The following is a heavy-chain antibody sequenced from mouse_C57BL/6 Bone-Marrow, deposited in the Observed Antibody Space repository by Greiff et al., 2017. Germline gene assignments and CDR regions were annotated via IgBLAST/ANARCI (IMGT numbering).Heavy chain of an antibody. CDR1: GYTFTSYW. Sequence: VQLQPSGAELAKPGASVKLSCKASGYTFTSYWMPWVKQWPGQGLEWIGYINPSSGYTKYNQKFKDKATLTADNSSSTAYMQLSSLTYADSAVYYCAREGYDYEGAMDYWGQGTSVTVSS. V-gene: IGHV1-7*01. CDR3: AREGYDYEGAMDY. D-gene: IGHD2-4*01. CDR2: INPSSGYT. J-gene: IGHJ4*01.